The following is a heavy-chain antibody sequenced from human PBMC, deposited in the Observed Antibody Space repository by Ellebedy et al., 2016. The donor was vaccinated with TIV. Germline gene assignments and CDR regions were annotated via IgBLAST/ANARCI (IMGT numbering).Heavy chain of an antibody. CDR1: GYSISSGYY. D-gene: IGHD3-16*01. V-gene: IGHV4-38-2*02. CDR3: ARDWGGGSGEDYFDY. J-gene: IGHJ4*02. Sequence: SETLSLXXNVSGYSISSGYYWGWIRQPPGGGLEWIESIQHGGWTYSNPSLKSRVSTSVNTSKNQFSLKLTSVTAADTAVYYWARDWGGGSGEDYFDYWGQGILVTVSA. CDR2: IQHGGWT.